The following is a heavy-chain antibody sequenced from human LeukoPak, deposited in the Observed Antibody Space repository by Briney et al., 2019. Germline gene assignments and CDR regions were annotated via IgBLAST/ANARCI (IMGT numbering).Heavy chain of an antibody. Sequence: TGGSLRLSCTASGFTFGDYAMSWVRQAPGKGLQWVSGISSSGGSTYYVDSVKGRFTISTDNSKNTLYLQMNGLRAEDTAVYYCARSLSSRFSGPRRPYYFDSWGQGTLVTVSS. V-gene: IGHV3-23*01. D-gene: IGHD3-16*02. CDR1: GFTFGDYA. J-gene: IGHJ4*02. CDR3: ARSLSSRFSGPRRPYYFDS. CDR2: ISSSGGST.